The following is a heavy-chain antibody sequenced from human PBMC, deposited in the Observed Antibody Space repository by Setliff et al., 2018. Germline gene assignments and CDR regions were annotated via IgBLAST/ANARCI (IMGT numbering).Heavy chain of an antibody. CDR3: ASSHYDSSGPILDY. D-gene: IGHD3-22*01. Sequence: ASVKVSCKASGYTFTSYAMHWLRQAPGQSLEWMGGFDPEDGETIYAQKFQGRVTITRATSASTAYMELSSLRSEDTAVYYCASSHYDSSGPILDYWGQGTLVTVSS. CDR1: GYTFTSYA. CDR2: FDPEDGET. V-gene: IGHV1-3*01. J-gene: IGHJ4*02.